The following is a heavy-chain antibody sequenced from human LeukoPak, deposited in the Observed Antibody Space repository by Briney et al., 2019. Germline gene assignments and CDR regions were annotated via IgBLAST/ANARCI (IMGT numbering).Heavy chain of an antibody. CDR2: IYYSGST. V-gene: IGHV4-59*12. CDR1: GGSISSYY. CDR3: ARTPGGFLNWFDP. D-gene: IGHD3-10*01. Sequence: SETLSLTCTVSGGSISSYYWSWIRQPPGKGLEWIGYIYYSGSTNYNPSLKSRVTISVDTSRNKFSLKLSSVTAADTAVYYCARTPGGFLNWFDPWGQGTLVTVSS. J-gene: IGHJ5*02.